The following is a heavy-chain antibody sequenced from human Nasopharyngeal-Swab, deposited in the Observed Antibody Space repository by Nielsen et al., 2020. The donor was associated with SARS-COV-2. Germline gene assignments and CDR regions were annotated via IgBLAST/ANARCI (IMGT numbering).Heavy chain of an antibody. CDR1: GFTVSSNY. CDR3: AKGNYGGKVDS. J-gene: IGHJ4*02. CDR2: ISVDGGST. V-gene: IGHV3-43*02. D-gene: IGHD4-23*01. Sequence: GESLKISCAASGFTVSSNYMSWVRQAPGKGLEWVSLISVDGGSTYSADSVKGRFTISRDNSENSLYLQMNSLRIEDTALYYCAKGNYGGKVDSWGQGTLVTVSS.